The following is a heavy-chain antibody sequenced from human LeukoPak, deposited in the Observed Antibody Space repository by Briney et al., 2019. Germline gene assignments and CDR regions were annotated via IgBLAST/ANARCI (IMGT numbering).Heavy chain of an antibody. V-gene: IGHV3-30*04. J-gene: IGHJ6*04. CDR2: IPYDGSNK. CDR3: ARGNDYGDPSYYYGMDV. D-gene: IGHD4-17*01. CDR1: GFTFSSYA. Sequence: GGSLRLSCAASGFTFSSYAMHWVRQAPGKGLEWVAVIPYDGSNKYYADSVKGRFTISRDNSKNTLYLQMNSLRAEDTAVYYCARGNDYGDPSYYYGMDVWGKGTTVTVSS.